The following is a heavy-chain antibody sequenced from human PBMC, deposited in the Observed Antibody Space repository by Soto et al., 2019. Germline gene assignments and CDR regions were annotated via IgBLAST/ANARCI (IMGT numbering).Heavy chain of an antibody. D-gene: IGHD3-10*01. J-gene: IGHJ4*02. CDR2: IHFSGSI. CDR3: ARGGDAYKMGRY. CDR1: GGSISSYY. V-gene: IGHV4-59*12. Sequence: SETLSLTCTVSGGSISSYYWSWIRQPPGKGLEWIGYIHFSGSIHYNPSLKSRVTISVDTSKNQLSLNLSSVSAADTAVYHCARGGDAYKMGRYWGQGTRVTVSS.